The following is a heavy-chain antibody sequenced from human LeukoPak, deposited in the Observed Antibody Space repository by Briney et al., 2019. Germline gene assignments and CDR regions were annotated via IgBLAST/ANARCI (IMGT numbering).Heavy chain of an antibody. CDR3: ASIGSSVSGSYYSDAFDI. D-gene: IGHD1-26*01. J-gene: IGHJ3*02. Sequence: SVRVSCKASGGTFSSYAISWVRQAPGQGLEWMGGIIPIFGTANYTQKFQGRVTITADESTSTAYMELSSLRSEYTAVYYCASIGSSVSGSYYSDAFDIWGQGTMVTVSS. CDR2: IIPIFGTA. CDR1: GGTFSSYA. V-gene: IGHV1-69*01.